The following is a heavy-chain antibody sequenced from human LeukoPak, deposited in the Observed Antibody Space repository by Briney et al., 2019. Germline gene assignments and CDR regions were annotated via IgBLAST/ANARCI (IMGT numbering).Heavy chain of an antibody. CDR1: GGSISSYY. CDR3: ARTHCEGDCFSAIRY. V-gene: IGHV4-34*01. J-gene: IGHJ4*02. D-gene: IGHD2-21*02. Sequence: SETLSLTCTVTGGSISSYYWSWIRQPPGKGLEWIGEINHSGSTNYNPSLKSRVTISVDTSKNEFSLKVRSVTAADTAVYFCARTHCEGDCFSAIRYWGQGTPVTVSS. CDR2: INHSGST.